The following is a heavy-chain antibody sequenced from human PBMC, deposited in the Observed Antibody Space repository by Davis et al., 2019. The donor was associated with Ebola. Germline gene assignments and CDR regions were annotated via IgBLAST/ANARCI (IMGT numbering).Heavy chain of an antibody. V-gene: IGHV4-34*01. CDR2: INHSGST. CDR3: ARTKVVVVAATVYYYYGMDV. CDR1: GGSFSGYY. D-gene: IGHD2-15*01. Sequence: MPSETLSLTCAVYGGSFSGYYWSWIRQPPGKGLEWTGEINHSGSTNYTPSLKSRVTISVDTSKNQFSLKLSSATAADTAVYYCARTKVVVVAATVYYYYGMDVWGQGTTVTVSS. J-gene: IGHJ6*02.